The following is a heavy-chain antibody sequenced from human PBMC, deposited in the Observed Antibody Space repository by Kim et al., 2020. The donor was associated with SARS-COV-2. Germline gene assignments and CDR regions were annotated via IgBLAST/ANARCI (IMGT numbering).Heavy chain of an antibody. CDR3: AKATGDGSFLYNWFDP. D-gene: IGHD1-26*01. J-gene: IGHJ5*02. CDR1: GFTFSNYA. V-gene: IGHV3-23*01. CDR2: ISGGGGNK. Sequence: GGSLRLSCAASGFTFSNYAMNWVRQAPGKGPEWVAAISGGGGNKYYADSVKGRFTISRDNSKNTLYLQMNSLRAEDTAVYYCAKATGDGSFLYNWFDPWGQGTLVTVSS.